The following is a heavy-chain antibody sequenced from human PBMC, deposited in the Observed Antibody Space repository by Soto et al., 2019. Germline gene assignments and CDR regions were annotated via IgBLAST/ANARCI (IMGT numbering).Heavy chain of an antibody. CDR3: ARATKAVAGTFHYYYYGMDV. D-gene: IGHD6-19*01. J-gene: IGHJ6*02. CDR1: GYTFTSYG. CDR2: INPYSGNT. Sequence: ASVKVSCKASGYTFTSYGISWVRQAPGQGLEWMGWINPYSGNTNYAQKLQGRVTMTRDTSISTAYMELSRLRSDDTAVYYCARATKAVAGTFHYYYYGMDVWGQGTTVTVSS. V-gene: IGHV1-18*01.